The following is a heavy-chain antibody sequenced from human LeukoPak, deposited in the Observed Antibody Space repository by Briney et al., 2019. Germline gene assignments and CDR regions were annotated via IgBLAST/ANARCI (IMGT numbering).Heavy chain of an antibody. Sequence: GSLRLSCSASGFTFSSYAMHWIRQPPGKGLEWIGSFDYRGRTYYSPSLKSRVTISVDTSKNQLSLKLTSVTAADTAVYYCASKPLTSSIAAVDHWGQGTLVTVSS. CDR1: GFTFSSYA. J-gene: IGHJ4*02. CDR2: FDYRGRT. CDR3: ASKPLTSSIAAVDH. V-gene: IGHV4-59*05. D-gene: IGHD6-13*01.